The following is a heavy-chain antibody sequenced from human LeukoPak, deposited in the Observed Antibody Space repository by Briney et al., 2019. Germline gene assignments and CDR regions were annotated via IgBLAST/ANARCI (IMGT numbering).Heavy chain of an antibody. J-gene: IGHJ4*02. CDR1: GFTFSSYS. CDR3: ARDLPPGSSGWYLGY. CDR2: ISSSSSTI. Sequence: GGSLRLSCAASGFTFSSYSMIWVRQAPGKGLEWVSYISSSSSTIYYADSVKGRFTISRDNAKNSLYLQMNSLGDEDTAVYYCARDLPPGSSGWYLGYWGRGTLVTVSS. D-gene: IGHD6-19*01. V-gene: IGHV3-48*02.